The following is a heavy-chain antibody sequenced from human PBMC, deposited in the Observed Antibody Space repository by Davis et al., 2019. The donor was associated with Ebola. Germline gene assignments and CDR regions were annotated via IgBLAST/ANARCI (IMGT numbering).Heavy chain of an antibody. Sequence: PAGSLRLSCAASGFIFSSYAMSWVRQAPGKGLEWVSSISVRSITYHADSVKGRFTISRDNSKNTLYLQMNSLRAEDTAVYHCAKVHPPTTVTTGWFDPWGQGTLVTVSS. CDR3: AKVHPPTTVTTGWFDP. D-gene: IGHD4-17*01. V-gene: IGHV3-23*01. J-gene: IGHJ5*02. CDR1: GFIFSSYA. CDR2: ISVRSIT.